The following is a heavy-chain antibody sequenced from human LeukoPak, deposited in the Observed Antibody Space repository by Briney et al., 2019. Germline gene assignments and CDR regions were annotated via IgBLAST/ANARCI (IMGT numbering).Heavy chain of an antibody. CDR3: ARNTRVGGWYDDYYYYYYMDV. CDR2: IYISGST. V-gene: IGHV4-61*02. Sequence: SQTLSLTCTVSGDSINSGSYYWSWIRQPAGKGLDWVGRIYISGSTNYNPSLKSRVTISVDTSKNQFSLKLTSVTAADTAVYYCARNTRVGGWYDDYYYYYYMDVWGKGTTVTVSS. CDR1: GDSINSGSYY. D-gene: IGHD6-19*01. J-gene: IGHJ6*03.